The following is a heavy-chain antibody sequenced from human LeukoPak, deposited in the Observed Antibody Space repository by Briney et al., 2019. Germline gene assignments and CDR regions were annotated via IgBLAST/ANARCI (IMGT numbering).Heavy chain of an antibody. CDR2: ISGSGDNT. J-gene: IGHJ3*02. Sequence: GGSLRLSCAASGFTFSSYAMSWVRQAPGKGLEWVSGISGSGDNTYYADSVKGRFTISRDNSKNTLYVQVNSLGTEDTAAYYCARQGEGYGGNLDAFDIWGQGTMVTVSS. D-gene: IGHD4-23*01. CDR3: ARQGEGYGGNLDAFDI. CDR1: GFTFSSYA. V-gene: IGHV3-23*01.